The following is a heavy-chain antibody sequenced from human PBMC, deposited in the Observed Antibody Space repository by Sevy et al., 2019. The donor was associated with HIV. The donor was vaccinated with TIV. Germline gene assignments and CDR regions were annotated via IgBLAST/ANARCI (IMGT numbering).Heavy chain of an antibody. CDR1: GDSINSYS. J-gene: IGHJ4*02. D-gene: IGHD3-3*02. CDR2: VSHFGST. Sequence: SETLSLTCTVSGDSINSYSWTWVRQPPGKGLQWIGDVSHFGSTNYNPSLKSRVIISLDTSRNQFSLKLNSVNAADTAVYYCRRLRWDVLDGPGATPGCYFDSWGQGTLVTVSS. V-gene: IGHV4-59*08. CDR3: RRLRWDVLDGPGATPGCYFDS.